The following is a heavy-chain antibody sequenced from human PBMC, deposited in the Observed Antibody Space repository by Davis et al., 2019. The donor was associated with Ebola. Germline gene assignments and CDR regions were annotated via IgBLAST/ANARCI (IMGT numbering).Heavy chain of an antibody. CDR2: IYYSWST. CDR1: GAPMSSYY. J-gene: IGHJ4*02. Sequence: SETLCLTCTVSGAPMSSYYWSWTRQPPGKGLGRIGYIYYSWSTSYNPSLKSRVTISVDTSKNQFSLKLIYVTAADTAVYYCARGGAYLFWNSWGPGTLVTVSS. CDR3: ARGGAYLFWNS. V-gene: IGHV4-59*12. D-gene: IGHD3-3*01.